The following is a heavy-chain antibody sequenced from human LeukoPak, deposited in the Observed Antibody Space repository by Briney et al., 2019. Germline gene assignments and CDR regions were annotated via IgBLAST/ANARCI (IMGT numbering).Heavy chain of an antibody. CDR1: GFTFTSFW. Sequence: GGSLRLSCAASGFTFTSFWMRWVRQAPGKGLEWVANINEDGSEKNYVASVMGRFTISRDNAKNPLSLQMNSLRAEDTAVYYCTREPSPTYYYDSSGYYLDYWGQGTLVTVSS. V-gene: IGHV3-7*01. J-gene: IGHJ4*02. CDR3: TREPSPTYYYDSSGYYLDY. CDR2: INEDGSEK. D-gene: IGHD3-22*01.